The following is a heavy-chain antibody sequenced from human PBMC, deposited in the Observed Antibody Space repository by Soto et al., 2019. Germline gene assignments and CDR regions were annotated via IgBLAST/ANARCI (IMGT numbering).Heavy chain of an antibody. CDR3: ARGRVNYYDSSGYYLVDAFDI. J-gene: IGHJ3*02. D-gene: IGHD3-22*01. CDR1: GGSFSGYY. Sequence: PSETLSLTCAVYGGSFSGYYWSWIRQPPGKGLEWIGEINHSGSTNYNPSLKSRVTISVDTSKNQFSLKLSSVTAADTAVYYCARGRVNYYDSSGYYLVDAFDIWGQGTMVTVS. V-gene: IGHV4-34*01. CDR2: INHSGST.